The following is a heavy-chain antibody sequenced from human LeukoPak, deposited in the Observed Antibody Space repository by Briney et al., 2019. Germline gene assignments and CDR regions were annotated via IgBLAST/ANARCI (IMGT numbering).Heavy chain of an antibody. CDR2: IYTSGST. Sequence: SETLSLTCTVSGGSISSGSYYWSWIRQPAGKGLEWIGHIYTSGSTNYNPSLKSRVTISVDTSKNQFSLKLSSVTAADTAVYYCARDGWFGEQTIGGYFDYWGQGTLVTVSS. D-gene: IGHD3-10*01. CDR1: GGSISSGSYY. V-gene: IGHV4-61*09. J-gene: IGHJ4*02. CDR3: ARDGWFGEQTIGGYFDY.